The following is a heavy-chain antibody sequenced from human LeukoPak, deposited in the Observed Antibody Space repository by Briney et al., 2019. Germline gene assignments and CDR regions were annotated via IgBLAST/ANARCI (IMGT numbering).Heavy chain of an antibody. J-gene: IGHJ4*02. CDR2: IYYSGST. D-gene: IGHD6-13*01. CDR1: GGSISSYY. V-gene: IGHV4-59*01. Sequence: SETLSLTCTVSGGSISSYYWSWIRQPPGKGLEWIGYIYYSGSTNYNPSLKSRVTISVDTSKNRFSLKLSSVPAADTAGYYCAGGRSWYCTDYWGQGTLVTVSS. CDR3: AGGRSWYCTDY.